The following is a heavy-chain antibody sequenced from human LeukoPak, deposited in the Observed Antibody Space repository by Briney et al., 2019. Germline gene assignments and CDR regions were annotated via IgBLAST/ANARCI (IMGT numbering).Heavy chain of an antibody. D-gene: IGHD6-13*01. Sequence: GGSLRLSCAASGFTFSGSAMHWVRQASGKGLEWVGRIRSKANSYATACAASVKGRFTISRDDSKNTAYLQMNSLKTEDTAVYYCTRLSSSSDYNWFDPWGQGTLVTVSS. CDR2: IRSKANSYAT. CDR1: GFTFSGSA. CDR3: TRLSSSSDYNWFDP. J-gene: IGHJ5*02. V-gene: IGHV3-73*01.